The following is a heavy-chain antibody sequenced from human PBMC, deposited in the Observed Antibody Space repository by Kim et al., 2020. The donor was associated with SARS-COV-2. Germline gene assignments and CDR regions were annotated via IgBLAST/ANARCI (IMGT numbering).Heavy chain of an antibody. Sequence: LSLTCAASGFTFSSYGMHWVRQAPGKGLEWVAVISYDGSNKYYADSVKGRFTISRDNSKNTLYLQMNSLRAEDTAVYYCAKDLYYYDSSGYYY. J-gene: IGHJ6*01. V-gene: IGHV3-30*18. CDR2: ISYDGSNK. CDR3: AKDLYYYDSSGYYY. D-gene: IGHD3-22*01. CDR1: GFTFSSYG.